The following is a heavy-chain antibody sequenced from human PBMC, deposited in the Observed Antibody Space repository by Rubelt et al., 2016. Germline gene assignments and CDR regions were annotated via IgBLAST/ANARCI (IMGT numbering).Heavy chain of an antibody. CDR2: INTNTGNP. J-gene: IGHJ4*02. CDR1: GYTFTSYA. Sequence: QVQLVQSGSELKKPGASVKVSCKASGYTFTSYAMNWLRQAPGQGLEWMGWINTNTGNPTYAQGFTVWLVFSVDSAVRTAYLQVSSLKAEDTAVYYCARGMRWFGENYWGQGTLVTVSS. V-gene: IGHV7-4-1*02. CDR3: ARGMRWFGENY. D-gene: IGHD3-10*01.